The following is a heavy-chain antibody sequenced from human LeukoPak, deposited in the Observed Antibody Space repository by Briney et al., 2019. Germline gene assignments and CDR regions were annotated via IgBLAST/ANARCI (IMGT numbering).Heavy chain of an antibody. CDR1: GGSISSGGYY. Sequence: SQTLSLTCTVSGGSISSGGYYWSWIRQHPGKGLEWIGYIYYSGSTYYNLSLKSRVTISVDTSKNQFSLKLSSVTAADTAVYYCARWGSSGYFFDYWGQGTLVTVSS. D-gene: IGHD3-22*01. CDR3: ARWGSSGYFFDY. CDR2: IYYSGST. V-gene: IGHV4-31*03. J-gene: IGHJ4*02.